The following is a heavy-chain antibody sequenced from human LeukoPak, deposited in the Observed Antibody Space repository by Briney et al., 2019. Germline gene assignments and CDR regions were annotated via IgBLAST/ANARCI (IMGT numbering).Heavy chain of an antibody. CDR3: VKGGSSSHNWFDP. CDR1: GFTFSDFG. D-gene: IGHD6-13*01. Sequence: PGGSLRLSCAASGFTFSDFGMHWVRQAPGKGLEWVAFIRNDGSNDYYPDSVKGRFTISRDNSRTTLYLQMHSLRIEDTAVYYCVKGGSSSHNWFDPRGQGILVTVSS. V-gene: IGHV3-30*02. CDR2: IRNDGSND. J-gene: IGHJ5*02.